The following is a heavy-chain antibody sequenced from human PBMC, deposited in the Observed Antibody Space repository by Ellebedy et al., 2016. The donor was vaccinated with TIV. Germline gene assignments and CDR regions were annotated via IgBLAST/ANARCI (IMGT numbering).Heavy chain of an antibody. V-gene: IGHV4-59*12. CDR3: ARTYGDYLTRGYYYYGMDV. J-gene: IGHJ6*02. CDR2: IYYSGST. Sequence: SETLSLTCTVSGGSISSYYWSWIRQPPGKGLEWIGYIYYSGSTNYNPSLKSRVTISVDTSKNQFSLKLSSVTAADTAVYYCARTYGDYLTRGYYYYGMDVWGQGTTVTVSS. D-gene: IGHD4-17*01. CDR1: GGSISSYY.